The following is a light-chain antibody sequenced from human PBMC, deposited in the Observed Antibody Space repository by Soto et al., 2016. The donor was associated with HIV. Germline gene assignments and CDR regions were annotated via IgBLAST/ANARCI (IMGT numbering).Light chain of an antibody. CDR3: QVWDESSDAXV. CDR2: DDT. CDR1: NIGRKS. Sequence: SYVLTQPPSVSVAPGKTATITCGGDNIGRKSVNWYQQKPGQAPVLVVYDDTDRPSGIPGRFSGSNSGNAATLTITKVEFGDEADYYCQVWDESSDAXVFAGGTKVTVL. J-gene: IGLJ2*01. V-gene: IGLV3-21*03.